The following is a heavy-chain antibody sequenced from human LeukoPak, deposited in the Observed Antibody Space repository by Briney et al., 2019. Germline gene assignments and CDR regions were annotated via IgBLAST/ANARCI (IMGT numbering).Heavy chain of an antibody. J-gene: IGHJ4*02. Sequence: GGSLRLSCAAAGFTFSSYAVSWVRQAPGKGLEWVSAISGSGGNTYYADSVKGRFTISRDNSKNTLYLQMDSLRAEDTAVYYCAKNPFVGYGSDYFDDWGQGTLVTVSS. D-gene: IGHD3-10*01. CDR3: AKNPFVGYGSDYFDD. V-gene: IGHV3-23*01. CDR1: GFTFSSYA. CDR2: ISGSGGNT.